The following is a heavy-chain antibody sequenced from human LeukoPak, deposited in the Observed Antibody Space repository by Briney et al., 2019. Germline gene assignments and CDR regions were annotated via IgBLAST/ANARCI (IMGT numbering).Heavy chain of an antibody. V-gene: IGHV4-39*07. CDR2: IFYSGST. Sequence: SETLSLLCCLSCVSINSYFLYWVCPPPPPEQPLVGIGNIFYSGSTYYSPSLKSRVTISLDTSRNQFSLKLNSVTAADTAVYYCAKSNGYGLVDIWGQGTMVTVSS. CDR3: AKSNGYGLVDI. CDR1: CVSINSYFLY. J-gene: IGHJ3*02. D-gene: IGHD3-10*01.